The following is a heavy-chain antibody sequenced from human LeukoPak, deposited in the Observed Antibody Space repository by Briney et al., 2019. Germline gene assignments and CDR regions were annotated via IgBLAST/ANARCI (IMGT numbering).Heavy chain of an antibody. J-gene: IGHJ4*02. CDR1: GDSISSYY. CDR3: ARLRSGWYYFDY. D-gene: IGHD6-19*01. Sequence: PSETLSLTCTVSGDSISSYYWSWIRQPPGKGLEWIGYIYYSGSTNYNPSLKSRVTISVDTSKTQFSLKLSSVTAADTAVYYCARLRSGWYYFDYWGQGTLVTVSS. CDR2: IYYSGST. V-gene: IGHV4-59*08.